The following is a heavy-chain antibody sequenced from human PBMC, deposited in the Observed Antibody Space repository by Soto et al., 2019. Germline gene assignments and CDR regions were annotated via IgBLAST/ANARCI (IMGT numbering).Heavy chain of an antibody. CDR3: ARLKFGTVTDAFDI. CDR1: GGSISSYY. J-gene: IGHJ3*02. D-gene: IGHD4-17*01. V-gene: IGHV4-59*08. CDR2: IYYSGST. Sequence: PSETLSLTCTVSGGSISSYYWSWIRQPPGKGLEWIGYIYYSGSTNYNPSLKSRVTISVDTSKNQFSLKLSSVTAADTAVYYCARLKFGTVTDAFDIWGQGTMVTVSS.